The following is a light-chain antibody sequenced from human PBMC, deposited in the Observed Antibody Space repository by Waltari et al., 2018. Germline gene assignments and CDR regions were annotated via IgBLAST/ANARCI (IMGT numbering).Light chain of an antibody. J-gene: IGKJ4*01. V-gene: IGKV1-9*01. CDR1: QGISSY. CDR3: QQLNSYPPT. CDR2: AAS. Sequence: IQLTQSPSFLSASAGARVTITCRASQGISSYLAWYQQKPGKAPKLLIYAASTLQSGVPSRFSGSGSGTEFTLTISSLQPEDFATYYCQQLNSYPPTFGGGTKVEIK.